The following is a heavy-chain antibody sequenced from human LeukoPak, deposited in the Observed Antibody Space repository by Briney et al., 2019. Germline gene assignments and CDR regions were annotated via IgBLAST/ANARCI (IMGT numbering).Heavy chain of an antibody. V-gene: IGHV3-9*01. CDR1: GFTFDDYA. CDR2: ISWNSDSI. CDR3: AKSTGIAVAGGEYYFDY. Sequence: PGRSLRLSCAASGFTFDDYAMHWVRQAPGKGLEWVSGISWNSDSIAYADSVKGRFTISRDNAKNSLYLQMNSLRAEDTALYYCAKSTGIAVAGGEYYFDYWGQGTLVTVSS. J-gene: IGHJ4*02. D-gene: IGHD6-19*01.